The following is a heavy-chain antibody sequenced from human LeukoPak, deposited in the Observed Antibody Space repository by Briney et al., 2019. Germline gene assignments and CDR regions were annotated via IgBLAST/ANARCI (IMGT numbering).Heavy chain of an antibody. CDR2: IYTSGST. J-gene: IGHJ4*02. Sequence: SETLSLTCTVSGGSISSYYWSWIRQPAGKGLEWIGRIYTSGSTNYNPSLKSRVTMSVDTSKNQFSLKLSSVTAADTAVYYCARAPTVRGVTSYFDYWGQGTLVTVSS. V-gene: IGHV4-4*07. CDR3: ARAPTVRGVTSYFDY. D-gene: IGHD3-10*01. CDR1: GGSISSYY.